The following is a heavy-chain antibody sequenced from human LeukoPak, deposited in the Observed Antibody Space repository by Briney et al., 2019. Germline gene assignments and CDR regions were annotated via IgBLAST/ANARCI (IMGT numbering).Heavy chain of an antibody. J-gene: IGHJ6*03. CDR1: GDIFNSYS. CDR3: ARVGRSRGSLPNSYYYMDV. V-gene: IGHV1-69*05. CDR2: IIPIFGST. Sequence: SVKVSCNASGDIFNSYSVSWVRQAPGQGLEWMGGIIPIFGSTNYAQKFQGRVTITTDRSTRTAYMELNSLSSDDTAVYYCARVGRSRGSLPNSYYYMDVWGKGTTVTVSS. D-gene: IGHD1-26*01.